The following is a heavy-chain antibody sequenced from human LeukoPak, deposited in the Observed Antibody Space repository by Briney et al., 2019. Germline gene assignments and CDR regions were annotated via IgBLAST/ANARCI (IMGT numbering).Heavy chain of an antibody. Sequence: PSETLSLTCIVSGVSIKSYYWSWIRQPPGKGLEWIGYIYESGSTSYNPALKSRVTISADTSKNQFSLRLRSVTAADTAMYYCARHTHYYDLWGQGTLPSVSA. CDR2: IYESGST. CDR3: ARHTHYYDL. D-gene: IGHD3-22*01. CDR1: GVSIKSYY. J-gene: IGHJ4*02. V-gene: IGHV4-59*08.